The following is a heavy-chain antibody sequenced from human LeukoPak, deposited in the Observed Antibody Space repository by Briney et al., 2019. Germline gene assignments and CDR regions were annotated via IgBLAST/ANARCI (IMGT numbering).Heavy chain of an antibody. J-gene: IGHJ6*03. V-gene: IGHV1-18*01. CDR2: ISAYNGNT. CDR1: GYTFTSYG. CDR3: ARDRVSYDFWSGFSSIMDV. Sequence: GASVKVSCKASGYTFTSYGVSWVRQAPGQGLEWMGWISAYNGNTNYAQKFQGRLTMTTDTSTSTAFLEVRSLRSDDTAVYYCARDRVSYDFWSGFSSIMDVWGKGTTVTVSS. D-gene: IGHD3-3*01.